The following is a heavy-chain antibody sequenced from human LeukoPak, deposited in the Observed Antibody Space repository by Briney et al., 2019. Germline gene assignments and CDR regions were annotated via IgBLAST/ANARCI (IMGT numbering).Heavy chain of an antibody. CDR2: INPSGGST. CDR1: GYTFTSYY. D-gene: IGHD6-19*01. Sequence: ASVKVSCKASGYTFTSYYMHWVRQAPGQGLEWMGIINPSGGSTSYAQKFQGRVTMTRDTSTSTVYMELSSLRSDDTAVYYCAGEQLLAVAGTRDAFDIWGQGTMVTVSS. J-gene: IGHJ3*02. CDR3: AGEQLLAVAGTRDAFDI. V-gene: IGHV1-46*01.